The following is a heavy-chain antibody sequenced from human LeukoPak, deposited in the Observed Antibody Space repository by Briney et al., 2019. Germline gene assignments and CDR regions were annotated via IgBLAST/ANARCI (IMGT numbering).Heavy chain of an antibody. CDR2: IHPEGNEK. V-gene: IGHV3-7*04. Sequence: GGSLRLSCAASGFILSNFWMSWVRQAPGRGLEWVANIHPEGNEKYRVESVKGRFTISRDNPNSSLFLQMNDLRVEDTAVYYCARGDAFSGDHWGQGTLVTVS. J-gene: IGHJ4*02. CDR1: GFILSNFW. CDR3: ARGDAFSGDH.